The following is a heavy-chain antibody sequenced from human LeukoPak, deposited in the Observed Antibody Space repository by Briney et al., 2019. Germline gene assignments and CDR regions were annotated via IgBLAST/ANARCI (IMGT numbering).Heavy chain of an antibody. Sequence: GGSLRLSCAASGFTFSSYGMSWVRQAPGKGLEWVSSISSSSSYIYYADSVKGRFTISRDNAKNSLYLQMNSLRAEDTAVYYCARGKYSSFDYWGQGTLVTVSS. CDR1: GFTFSSYG. CDR3: ARGKYSSFDY. J-gene: IGHJ4*02. V-gene: IGHV3-21*01. D-gene: IGHD6-13*01. CDR2: ISSSSSYI.